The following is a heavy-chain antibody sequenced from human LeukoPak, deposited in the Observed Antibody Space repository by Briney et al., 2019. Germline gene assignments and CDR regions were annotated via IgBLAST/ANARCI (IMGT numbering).Heavy chain of an antibody. D-gene: IGHD2-8*01. CDR2: IIPIFGTA. CDR3: AAGYCTNGVCYMVLAY. Sequence: SVKVSCKASGGTFSSYAISWVRQAPGLGLEWMGGIIPIFGTANYAQKFQGRVTITTDESTSTAFMELSSLRSEDTAVYYCAAGYCTNGVCYMVLAYWGQGTLVTVSS. J-gene: IGHJ4*02. CDR1: GGTFSSYA. V-gene: IGHV1-69*05.